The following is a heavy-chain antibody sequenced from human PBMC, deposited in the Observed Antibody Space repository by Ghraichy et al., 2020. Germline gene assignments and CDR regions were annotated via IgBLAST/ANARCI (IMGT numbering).Heavy chain of an antibody. D-gene: IGHD6-6*01. Sequence: SETLSLTCAVYGGSFSGYYWSWIRQPPGKGLEWIGEINHSGSTNYNPSLKSRVTISVDTSKNQFSLKLSSVTAADTAVYYCATRLRARKYYFDYWGQGTLVTVSS. CDR3: ATRLRARKYYFDY. CDR2: INHSGST. J-gene: IGHJ4*02. V-gene: IGHV4-34*01. CDR1: GGSFSGYY.